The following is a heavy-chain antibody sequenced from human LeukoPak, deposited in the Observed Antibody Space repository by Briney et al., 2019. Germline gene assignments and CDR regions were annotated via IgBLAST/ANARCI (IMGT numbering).Heavy chain of an antibody. J-gene: IGHJ6*02. D-gene: IGHD3-9*01. CDR2: ISSSSSYI. CDR1: GFTFSSYS. CDR3: ARDGEYYDILTGYYIYYGVDV. V-gene: IGHV3-21*01. Sequence: GGSLRLSCIASGFTFSSYSMNWVRQASGKGLEWVSSISSSSSYIYYADSVKGRFTISRDNAKNSLYLQMNSLRAEDTAVYYCARDGEYYDILTGYYIYYGVDVWGQGTTVTVSS.